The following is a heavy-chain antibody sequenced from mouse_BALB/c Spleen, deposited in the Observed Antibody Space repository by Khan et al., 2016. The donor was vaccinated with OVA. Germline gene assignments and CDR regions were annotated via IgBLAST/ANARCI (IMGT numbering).Heavy chain of an antibody. Sequence: QIQLVQSGPELKKPGEPVKISCKASGYTFTKNGLNWVKQAPGKVLKWMGWINTYTGDPTYADDFRGRFAFSLETSSSTAYLQINNLKDEDTATYFCARVGYAETMDYWGQGTSVTVSS. D-gene: IGHD4-1*01. V-gene: IGHV9-3-1*01. CDR3: ARVGYAETMDY. CDR1: GYTFTKNG. J-gene: IGHJ4*01. CDR2: INTYTGDP.